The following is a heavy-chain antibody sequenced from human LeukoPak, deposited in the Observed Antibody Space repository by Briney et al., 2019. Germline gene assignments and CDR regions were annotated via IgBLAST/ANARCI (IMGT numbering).Heavy chain of an antibody. CDR1: GGSFSGYY. Sequence: SETLSLTCAVYGGSFSGYYWSWIRQPPGKGLEWIGEINHSGSTNYNPSLKSRVTISVDTSKNQFSLKLSSVTAADTAVYYCARSKRGLGATAFDIWGQGTMVTVSS. V-gene: IGHV4-34*01. J-gene: IGHJ3*02. CDR2: INHSGST. D-gene: IGHD1-26*01. CDR3: ARSKRGLGATAFDI.